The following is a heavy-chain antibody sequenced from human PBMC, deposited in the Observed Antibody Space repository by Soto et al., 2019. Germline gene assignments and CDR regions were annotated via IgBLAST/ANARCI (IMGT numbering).Heavy chain of an antibody. CDR1: GFTFSSYW. J-gene: IGHJ4*02. CDR2: INSDGSNT. Sequence: QPGGSMKLSCAASGFTFSSYWMHWVRQAPGKGLVWVSRINSDGSNTNYADSVKGRFTISRDNAKNTLYLQMNSLRAEDTAVYYCARGYCSTTSCTYYFDYWGQGTLVTVSS. V-gene: IGHV3-74*01. CDR3: ARGYCSTTSCTYYFDY. D-gene: IGHD2-2*01.